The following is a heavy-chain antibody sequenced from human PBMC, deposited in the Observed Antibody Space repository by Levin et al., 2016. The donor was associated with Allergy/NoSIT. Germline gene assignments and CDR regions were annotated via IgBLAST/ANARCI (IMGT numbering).Heavy chain of an antibody. CDR3: ARDYMVWGTPQWLDP. CDR1: GYSITSGYF. V-gene: IGHV4-38-2*02. J-gene: IGHJ5*02. Sequence: SETLSLTCAVSGYSITSGYFWGWIRQPPGKGLEWIGSIDHGASTYYNPSLESRITLSVDTSENQFSLKLSSVTAADTAVYYCARDYMVWGTPQWLDPWGQGTLVTVSS. CDR2: IDHGAST. D-gene: IGHD3-16*01.